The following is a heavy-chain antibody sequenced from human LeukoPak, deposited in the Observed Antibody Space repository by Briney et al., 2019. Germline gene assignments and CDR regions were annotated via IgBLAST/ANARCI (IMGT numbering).Heavy chain of an antibody. Sequence: GASVKVSCKASGYSFTSYGISWVRQAPGQGLEWMGWISPFTGHTYYTPKVQGRITMTTDSSTGTAKMELRSLRSDDTAVYFCARDSPNWNLNIDYYYGMDVWGQGTPVTVSS. CDR3: ARDSPNWNLNIDYYYGMDV. CDR2: ISPFTGHT. CDR1: GYSFTSYG. D-gene: IGHD1-1*01. J-gene: IGHJ6*02. V-gene: IGHV1-18*01.